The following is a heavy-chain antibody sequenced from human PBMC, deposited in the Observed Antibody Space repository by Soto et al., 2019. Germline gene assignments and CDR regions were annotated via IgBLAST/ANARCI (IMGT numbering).Heavy chain of an antibody. D-gene: IGHD4-17*01. Sequence: EVQLVESGGGLVQPGRSLRLSCVASGFTAEDYAMHWVRQAPGKGLRWVSGISSNSDTIDYADSVKGRFTISRDNAKNSLFLQMNSLRPEDTALYYCAKDMKWGGMTTIHYFDSWGQGTLVTVSS. CDR1: GFTAEDYA. CDR2: ISSNSDTI. V-gene: IGHV3-9*02. J-gene: IGHJ4*02. CDR3: AKDMKWGGMTTIHYFDS.